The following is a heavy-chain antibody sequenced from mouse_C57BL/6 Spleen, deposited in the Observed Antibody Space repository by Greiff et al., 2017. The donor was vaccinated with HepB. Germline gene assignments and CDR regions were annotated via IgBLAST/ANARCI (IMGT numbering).Heavy chain of an antibody. J-gene: IGHJ2*01. D-gene: IGHD1-1*01. Sequence: QVQLQQSGAELVRPGTSVKVSCKASGYAFTNYLIEWVKQRPGQGLEWIGVINPGSGGTNSNEKFKGKATLPADKSSSTAYMQLSSLTSEDSAVYFCARGVTTVGNFDYWGQGTTLTVSS. V-gene: IGHV1-54*01. CDR2: INPGSGGT. CDR3: ARGVTTVGNFDY. CDR1: GYAFTNYL.